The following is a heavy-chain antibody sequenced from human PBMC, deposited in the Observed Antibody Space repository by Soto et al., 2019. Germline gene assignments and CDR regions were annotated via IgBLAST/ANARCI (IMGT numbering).Heavy chain of an antibody. J-gene: IGHJ5*02. CDR1: GGSISSYY. CDR2: IYYSGST. CDR3: ARGVLLWFGEFRNWFDP. Sequence: SETLSLTCTVSGGSISSYYWSWIRQPPGKGLEWIGYIYYSGSTNYNPSLKSRVTISVDTSKNQFSLKLSSVTAADTAVYYCARGVLLWFGEFRNWFDPWGQGTLVTVSS. V-gene: IGHV4-59*01. D-gene: IGHD3-10*01.